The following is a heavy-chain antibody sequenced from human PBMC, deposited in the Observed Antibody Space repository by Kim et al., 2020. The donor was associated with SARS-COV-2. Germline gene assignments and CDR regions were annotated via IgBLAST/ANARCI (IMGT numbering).Heavy chain of an antibody. CDR1: GFTFSSYS. D-gene: IGHD5-12*01. V-gene: IGHV3-21*01. CDR2: ISSSSSYI. CDR3: AREIVATIPSYYYYYGMDV. J-gene: IGHJ6*02. Sequence: GGSLRLSCAASGFTFSSYSMNWVRQAPGKGLEWVSSISSSSSYIYYADSVKGRFTISRDNAKNSLYLQMNSLRAEDTAVYYCAREIVATIPSYYYYYGMDVWGQGTTVTVSS.